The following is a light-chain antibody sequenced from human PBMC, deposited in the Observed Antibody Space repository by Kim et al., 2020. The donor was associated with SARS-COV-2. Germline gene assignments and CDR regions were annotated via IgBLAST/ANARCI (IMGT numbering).Light chain of an antibody. CDR2: TTS. CDR1: QDISRW. V-gene: IGKV1-12*01. J-gene: IGKJ4*01. Sequence: DIQMTQSPSSISASVGDRVTITCRASQDISRWLAWYQQKPGKAPHLLIYTTSSLQSGVPSRFSGSGSGTDFTLTISSLQPEDFATYYCQQANSFPLTFGGGTKVDIK. CDR3: QQANSFPLT.